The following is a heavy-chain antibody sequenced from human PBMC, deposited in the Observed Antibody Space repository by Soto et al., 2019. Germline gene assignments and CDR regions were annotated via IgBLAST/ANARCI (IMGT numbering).Heavy chain of an antibody. Sequence: GGSLRLSCAASGFTFSIHEMNWVRQAPGKGLEWVSYISSIGVATYYADSVKGRFTISRDNAKNSLYLQMNSLRAEDTAVYYCAREGRVGGIDYWGQGTPVTVSS. CDR3: AREGRVGGIDY. J-gene: IGHJ4*02. V-gene: IGHV3-48*03. CDR1: GFTFSIHE. D-gene: IGHD6-19*01. CDR2: ISSIGVAT.